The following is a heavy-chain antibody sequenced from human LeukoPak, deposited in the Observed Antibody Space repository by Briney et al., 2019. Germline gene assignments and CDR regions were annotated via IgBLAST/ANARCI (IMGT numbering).Heavy chain of an antibody. Sequence: QPGGSLRLSCAASGFTFSSYDMHWVRQVTGKGLEWVSAIGTAGDPSYPGSVKGRFTISREIAKNSLHLQMNSLRDGDTAVYYCVRASRGWYYFDYWGQGTLVTVSS. CDR2: IGTAGDP. CDR3: VRASRGWYYFDY. D-gene: IGHD6-19*01. V-gene: IGHV3-13*05. J-gene: IGHJ4*02. CDR1: GFTFSSYD.